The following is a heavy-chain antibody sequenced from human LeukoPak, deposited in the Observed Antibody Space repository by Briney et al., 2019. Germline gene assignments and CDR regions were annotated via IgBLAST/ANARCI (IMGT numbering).Heavy chain of an antibody. Sequence: SETLSLTCTVSGGSIRSGHYYWSWVRQPPGKGLEWIGYVSYSGRTSYTPSLRSRATISVDTSKNQFSLKLSSVTAADTAVYYCARDRQLLYDYWGQGTLVTVSS. J-gene: IGHJ4*02. D-gene: IGHD2-2*02. CDR3: ARDRQLLYDY. CDR1: GGSIRSGHYY. V-gene: IGHV4-30-4*08. CDR2: VSYSGRT.